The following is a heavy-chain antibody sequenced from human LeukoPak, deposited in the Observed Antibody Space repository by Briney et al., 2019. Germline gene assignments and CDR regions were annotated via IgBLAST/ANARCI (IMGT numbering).Heavy chain of an antibody. Sequence: SETLSLTCTVSGGSISGYYWSCIRQPAGKGLEWIGRIYISGSTNYNPSLRSRVTMSVDTSKHQFSLKLSSVTAADTAVYYCARDSPVAGTVDYWGQGTLVTVSS. CDR1: GGSISGYY. J-gene: IGHJ4*02. CDR2: IYISGST. CDR3: ARDSPVAGTVDY. D-gene: IGHD6-19*01. V-gene: IGHV4-4*07.